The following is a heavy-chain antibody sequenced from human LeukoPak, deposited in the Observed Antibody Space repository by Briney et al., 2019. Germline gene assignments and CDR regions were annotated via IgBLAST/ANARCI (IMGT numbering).Heavy chain of an antibody. Sequence: SVKVSCKASGGTFNNHAINWVRQAPGQGLEWMGGIIPIFGTANYAQKFQGRVTITADESTSTAYMALSSLRSEDTAVYYCARDRYSTGYYYYSDYWGQRTLVTVSS. V-gene: IGHV1-69*13. D-gene: IGHD3-22*01. J-gene: IGHJ4*02. CDR1: GGTFNNHA. CDR2: IIPIFGTA. CDR3: ARDRYSTGYYYYSDY.